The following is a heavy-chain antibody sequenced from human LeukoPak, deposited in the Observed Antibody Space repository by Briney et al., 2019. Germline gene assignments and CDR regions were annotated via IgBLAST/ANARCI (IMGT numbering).Heavy chain of an antibody. V-gene: IGHV3-48*03. J-gene: IGHJ4*02. CDR1: GFTFSSYE. CDR2: ISSSGSTI. CDR3: AREGRYCNSTNCFPTFDY. D-gene: IGHD2-2*01. Sequence: GGSLRLSCAASGFTFSSYEMNWVRQAPGKGLEWVSYISSSGSTIYYADSVKGRFTISRVTAKNSLYLQMNSLRAEDTAVYYCAREGRYCNSTNCFPTFDYWGQGTLVTVSS.